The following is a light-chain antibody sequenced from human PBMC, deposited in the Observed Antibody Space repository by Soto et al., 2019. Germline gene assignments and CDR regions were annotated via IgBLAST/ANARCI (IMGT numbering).Light chain of an antibody. CDR2: GPS. Sequence: IVVTQSPVTLSVSPGERATLSCRAGQSLXSNFGWYQQKPGQATRVLIXGPSTRATGIPARFIGSGSGKEFTLTISSLQSEYFSVYYCQQYNNWPTCTFGQGTRLEIK. CDR3: QQYNNWPTCT. CDR1: QSLXSN. J-gene: IGKJ5*01. V-gene: IGKV3D-15*01.